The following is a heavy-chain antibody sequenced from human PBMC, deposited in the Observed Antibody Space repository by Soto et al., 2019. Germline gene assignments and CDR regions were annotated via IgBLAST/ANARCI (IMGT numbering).Heavy chain of an antibody. CDR3: TRGSSTPASGDH. CDR2: VSAFNGER. J-gene: IGHJ4*02. Sequence: QVQLVQSGPEVKKPGASVKVSCKASGYTFTNYGINWVRQAPGQGLEWMGWVSAFNGERSYLQNVQDRITMTTDTSTNTAYMARRSLRSDDTAIYYCTRGSSTPASGDHWGQGTLVTVSS. D-gene: IGHD6-6*01. CDR1: GYTFTNYG. V-gene: IGHV1-18*01.